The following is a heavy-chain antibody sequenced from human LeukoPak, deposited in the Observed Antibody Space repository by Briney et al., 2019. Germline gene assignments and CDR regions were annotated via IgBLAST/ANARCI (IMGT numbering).Heavy chain of an antibody. D-gene: IGHD3-3*01. CDR2: ISSSGGST. CDR1: GFTFSSFG. J-gene: IGHJ4*02. Sequence: GGTLRLSCAASGFTFSSFGMSWVRQAPGKGLEYLSVISSSGGSTYYADSVKGRFTISRDNSKNTLYLQMNSLRSEDTAVYYCARGAGPTLEWFFVHWGQGTLVTVSS. V-gene: IGHV3-23*01. CDR3: ARGAGPTLEWFFVH.